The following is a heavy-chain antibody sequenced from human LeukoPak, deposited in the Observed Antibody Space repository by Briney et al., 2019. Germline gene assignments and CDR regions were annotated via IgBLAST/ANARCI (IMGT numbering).Heavy chain of an antibody. J-gene: IGHJ3*02. CDR1: GGTFSSYA. Sequence: SVKVSCKASGGTFSSYAISWVRQAPGQGLEWMGRIIPIFGTANYTQKFQGRVTITTDESTSTAYMELSSLRSEDTAVYYCARVRITMVRGVISRDAFDIWGQGTMVTVSS. D-gene: IGHD3-10*01. CDR2: IIPIFGTA. CDR3: ARVRITMVRGVISRDAFDI. V-gene: IGHV1-69*05.